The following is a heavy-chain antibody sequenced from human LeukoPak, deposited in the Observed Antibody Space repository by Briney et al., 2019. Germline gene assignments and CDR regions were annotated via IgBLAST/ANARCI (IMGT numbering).Heavy chain of an antibody. Sequence: SETLSLTCTVSGGSISSYYWSWIRQPPGKGLEWIGYIYYSGSTNYNPSLKSRVTISVDTSKNQFSLKLSSVTAADTAVYYCARDGDSSGYPFDYWGQGTLVTVSS. CDR3: ARDGDSSGYPFDY. CDR1: GGSISSYY. CDR2: IYYSGST. D-gene: IGHD3-22*01. J-gene: IGHJ4*02. V-gene: IGHV4-59*01.